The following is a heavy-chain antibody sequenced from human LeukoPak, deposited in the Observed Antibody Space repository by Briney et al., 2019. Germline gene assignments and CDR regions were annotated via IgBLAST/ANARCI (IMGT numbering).Heavy chain of an antibody. CDR1: GFTVSSNY. Sequence: AGGSLRLSCAASGFTVSSNYMSWVRQAPGKGLEWVSVIYSGGSTYYADSVKGRFTISRDNSKNTLYLQMNSLRAEDTAVYYCASSNVAADYYYYYMDVWGKGTTVAISS. V-gene: IGHV3-53*01. J-gene: IGHJ6*03. D-gene: IGHD6-13*01. CDR3: ASSNVAADYYYYYMDV. CDR2: IYSGGST.